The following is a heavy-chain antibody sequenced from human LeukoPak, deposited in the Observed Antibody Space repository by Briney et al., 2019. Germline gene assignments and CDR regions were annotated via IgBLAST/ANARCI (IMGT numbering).Heavy chain of an antibody. CDR3: AKVAAELVVGATGYFDY. J-gene: IGHJ4*02. CDR1: GFTFSTFA. D-gene: IGHD1-26*01. CDR2: INTDGGTT. Sequence: GGSLRLSCAASGFTFSTFAMQWVRQAPEKGLEYVSGINTDGGTTFYANSVKGRFTISRDNPKNTLYLQMGSLRAEDTAVYYCAKVAAELVVGATGYFDYWGQGTLVTVSS. V-gene: IGHV3-64*01.